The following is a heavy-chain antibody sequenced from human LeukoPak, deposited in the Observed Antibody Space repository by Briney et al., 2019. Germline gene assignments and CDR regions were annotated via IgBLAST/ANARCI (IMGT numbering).Heavy chain of an antibody. CDR3: AKGRVIYSTQSATDY. Sequence: GGSLRLSCAAYGFTFDQYPMHWFRQVQGKGLEWVSVISWDGVSTYYAHSVRGRCTISRDSSKNSLYLQMNSLRTEDTALYYCAKGRVIYSTQSATDYWGQGTLVTVSS. V-gene: IGHV3-43*01. J-gene: IGHJ4*02. D-gene: IGHD6-13*01. CDR1: GFTFDQYP. CDR2: ISWDGVST.